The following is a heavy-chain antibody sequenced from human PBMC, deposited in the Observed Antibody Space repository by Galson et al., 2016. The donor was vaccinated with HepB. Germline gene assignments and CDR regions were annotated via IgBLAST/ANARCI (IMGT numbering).Heavy chain of an antibody. CDR1: GFIFSQFA. D-gene: IGHD1-26*01. Sequence: SLRLSCAASGFIFSQFAVHWVRQAPGKGLEWVAVISYDGTREYYTDSVKGRFTVSRDDSKTTLYLQMNTLRPEDTGVYYCARDQKYSGTDFYFAMDVWGKGATVTVSS. V-gene: IGHV3-30-3*01. CDR3: ARDQKYSGTDFYFAMDV. CDR2: ISYDGTRE. J-gene: IGHJ6*04.